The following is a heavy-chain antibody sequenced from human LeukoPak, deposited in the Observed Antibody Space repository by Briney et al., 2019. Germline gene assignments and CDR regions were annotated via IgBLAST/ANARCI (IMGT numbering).Heavy chain of an antibody. V-gene: IGHV3-9*01. Sequence: PGGSLRLSCAASGFRFDDYAMYWVRQAPGKGLEWVSGISWNSVSIGYADSVKGRFTISGDNAKNSLYLQMNSLRAEDTALYYCVKEYCDIVTGPPFDGMDVWGQGTTVTVSS. CDR2: ISWNSVSI. CDR3: VKEYCDIVTGPPFDGMDV. D-gene: IGHD3-9*01. CDR1: GFRFDDYA. J-gene: IGHJ6*02.